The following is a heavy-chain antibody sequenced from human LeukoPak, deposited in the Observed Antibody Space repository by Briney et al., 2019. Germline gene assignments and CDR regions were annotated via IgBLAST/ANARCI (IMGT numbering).Heavy chain of an antibody. CDR3: AKHIGYSYGPPY. Sequence: GGSLRLSCAASGFTVNSNYMSWVRQAPGKGLEWVSVIYIDGSTYYADSVKGRFTISRDNSKNTLYLQMNSLRAEDTAVYYCAKHIGYSYGPPYWGQGTLVTVSS. V-gene: IGHV3-66*04. CDR1: GFTVNSNY. CDR2: IYIDGST. D-gene: IGHD5-18*01. J-gene: IGHJ4*02.